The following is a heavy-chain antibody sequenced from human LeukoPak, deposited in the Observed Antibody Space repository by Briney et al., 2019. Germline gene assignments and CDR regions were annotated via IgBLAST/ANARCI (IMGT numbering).Heavy chain of an antibody. D-gene: IGHD6-6*01. CDR3: ARDRARSDGRYSSSSKDAFDI. Sequence: ASVKVSCKASGYTFTGYYIHWVRQAPGQGLEWMGWINPTSGGTNYAQKLQGRVTMTTDTSTSTAYMELRSLRSDDTAVYYCARDRARSDGRYSSSSKDAFDIWGQGTMVTVSS. CDR2: INPTSGGT. CDR1: GYTFTGYY. V-gene: IGHV1-2*02. J-gene: IGHJ3*02.